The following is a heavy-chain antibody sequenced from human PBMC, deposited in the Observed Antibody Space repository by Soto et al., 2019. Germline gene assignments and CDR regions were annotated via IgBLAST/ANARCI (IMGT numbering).Heavy chain of an antibody. D-gene: IGHD3-9*01. V-gene: IGHV1-3*01. J-gene: IGHJ4*02. Sequence: ASVKVSCKASGYTFTSYAMHWVRQAPGQRLERMGWINAGNGNTKYSQKFQGRVTITRDTSASTAYMELSSLRSEDTAVYYCAREILTGYYNPDYWGQGTLVTVSS. CDR1: GYTFTSYA. CDR3: AREILTGYYNPDY. CDR2: INAGNGNT.